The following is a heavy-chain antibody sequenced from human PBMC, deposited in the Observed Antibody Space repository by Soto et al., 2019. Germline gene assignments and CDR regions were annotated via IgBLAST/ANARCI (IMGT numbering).Heavy chain of an antibody. CDR3: TSLGPDWVDY. D-gene: IGHD3-9*01. V-gene: IGHV3-73*01. Sequence: EVQLVESGGSLVQPGGSLKLSCAASGFTFSGSAMHWVRQASGKGLEWVGRIRSKANSYATAYAASVKGRFTISRDDSKNTAYLQMNSLKTEDTAGYYCTSLGPDWVDYWGQGTLVTVYS. J-gene: IGHJ4*02. CDR1: GFTFSGSA. CDR2: IRSKANSYAT.